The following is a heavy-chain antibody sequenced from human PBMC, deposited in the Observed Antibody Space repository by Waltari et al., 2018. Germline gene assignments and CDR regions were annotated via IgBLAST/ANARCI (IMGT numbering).Heavy chain of an antibody. D-gene: IGHD3-9*01. V-gene: IGHV3-7*01. CDR3: ARVAPYDILPPGRYFDY. J-gene: IGHJ4*02. CDR2: IKQDGGEK. Sequence: EVQLVESGGGLVQPGGSLRLSCGASGLSFGRYWMSGVRKAPGKGLEWVANIKQDGGEKYYVDSVKGRFIISRDNAQESLYLEMSNLRAEDTAVYYCARVAPYDILPPGRYFDYWGQGTLVTVSS. CDR1: GLSFGRYW.